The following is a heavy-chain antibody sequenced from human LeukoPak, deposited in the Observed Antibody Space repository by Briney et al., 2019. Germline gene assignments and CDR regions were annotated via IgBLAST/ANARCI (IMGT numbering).Heavy chain of an antibody. J-gene: IGHJ3*02. V-gene: IGHV3-49*04. D-gene: IGHD3-3*01. CDR3: TRDRTYYDFWSGYLTPVSDAFDI. CDR1: GFTFGDYA. Sequence: GGSLRLSCTASGFTFGDYAMSWVRQVPGKGLEWVGFIRSKAYGGTTEYAASVKGRFTISRDDSKSIAYLQMNSLKTEDTAVYYCTRDRTYYDFWSGYLTPVSDAFDIWGQGTMVTVSS. CDR2: IRSKAYGGTT.